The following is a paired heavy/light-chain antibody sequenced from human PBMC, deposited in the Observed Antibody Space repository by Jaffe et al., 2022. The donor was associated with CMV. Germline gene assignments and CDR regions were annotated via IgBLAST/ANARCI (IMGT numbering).Heavy chain of an antibody. J-gene: IGHJ4*02. CDR2: IDSDGNSK. CDR3: AKLGSGTSNFDS. D-gene: IGHD3-10*01. CDR1: GFPFSSYW. V-gene: IGHV3-74*01. Sequence: EEQLVQSGGGLVQPGGSLRLSCAASGFPFSSYWMHWVRQAPGKGLVWVSRIDSDGNSKTYADSVKGRFTISRDNAKNTVYLQMNSLRAEDTAVYYCAKLGSGTSNFDSWGQGNLVTVSS.
Light chain of an antibody. CDR3: QQYDNLLRT. CDR1: QDIANS. Sequence: DIQMTQSPSSLSASVGDRVTITCQATQDIANSLNWYQQKRGKAPKLLIYDAANLKTGVPSRFSGSGSGTDFTFTINSLQPEDTGTYFCQQYDNLLRTFGQGTKLEIK. CDR2: DAA. J-gene: IGKJ2*01. V-gene: IGKV1-33*01.